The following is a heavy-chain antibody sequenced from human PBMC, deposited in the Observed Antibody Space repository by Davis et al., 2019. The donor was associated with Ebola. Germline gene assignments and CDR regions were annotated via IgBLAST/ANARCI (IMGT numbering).Heavy chain of an antibody. CDR1: GFTFSSYG. Sequence: GESLKISCAASGFTFSSYGMHWVRQAPGKGLEWVSGISRSGYSTYYADSVKGRFTISRDNSKNTLYLQMHSLRLEDTAVYYCAKEENGGLFENWGQGTLVTVSS. CDR2: ISRSGYST. CDR3: AKEENGGLFEN. V-gene: IGHV3-23*01. D-gene: IGHD7-27*01. J-gene: IGHJ4*02.